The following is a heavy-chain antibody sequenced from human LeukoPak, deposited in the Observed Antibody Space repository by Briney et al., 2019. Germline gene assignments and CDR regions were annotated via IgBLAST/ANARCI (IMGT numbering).Heavy chain of an antibody. CDR3: ARELLESYFDY. D-gene: IGHD1-26*01. CDR1: GFTFRSYA. Sequence: GGSLRLSCAVSGFTFRSYAMKWVRQAPGKGLEWVSAITADGSSTHYTISVKGRFIISRDTPKNTLYLQMNNLRAEDTAVYYCARELLESYFDYWGQGTLVTVSS. CDR2: ITADGSST. V-gene: IGHV3-23*01. J-gene: IGHJ4*02.